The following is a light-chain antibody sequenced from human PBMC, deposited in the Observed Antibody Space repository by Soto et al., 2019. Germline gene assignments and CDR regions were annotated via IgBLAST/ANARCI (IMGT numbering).Light chain of an antibody. CDR1: TSDVGGYNH. Sequence: QSALTQPASVSGSPGQSITISCTGTTSDVGGYNHVSWYQQHPAKAPKLMIYEVSNRPSGVSNRFSGCKSGNTASLTISGLQAEDEADYYCTSYTSSSTLVVFGTGTKVTVL. V-gene: IGLV2-14*01. CDR2: EVS. CDR3: TSYTSSSTLVV. J-gene: IGLJ1*01.